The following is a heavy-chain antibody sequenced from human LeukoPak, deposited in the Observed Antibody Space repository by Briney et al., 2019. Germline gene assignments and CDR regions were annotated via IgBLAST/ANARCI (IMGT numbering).Heavy chain of an antibody. Sequence: GGSLRLSCAASGLSFSNYWMHWVRQAPGKGLVWVSRINSDGSSTSYADSVKGRFTISRDNSKNTLYLQMNSLRAEDTAVYYCARGADYYDSSGGVFDYWGQGTLVTVSS. V-gene: IGHV3-74*01. CDR3: ARGADYYDSSGGVFDY. J-gene: IGHJ4*02. CDR1: GLSFSNYW. CDR2: INSDGSST. D-gene: IGHD3-22*01.